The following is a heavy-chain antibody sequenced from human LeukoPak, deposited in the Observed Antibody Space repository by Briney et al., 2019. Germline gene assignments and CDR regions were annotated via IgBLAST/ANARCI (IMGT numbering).Heavy chain of an antibody. CDR1: GFTFSSYE. CDR2: ISSSGSTI. D-gene: IGHD2-15*01. CDR3: ARDPLYCSGGSCYPTNDAFDI. V-gene: IGHV3-48*03. J-gene: IGHJ3*02. Sequence: GGSLRLSCAASGFTFSSYEMNWVRQASGKGLEWVSYISSSGSTIYYADSVKGRFTISRDNAKNSLYLQMNSLRAEDTAVYYCARDPLYCSGGSCYPTNDAFDIWGQGTMVTVSS.